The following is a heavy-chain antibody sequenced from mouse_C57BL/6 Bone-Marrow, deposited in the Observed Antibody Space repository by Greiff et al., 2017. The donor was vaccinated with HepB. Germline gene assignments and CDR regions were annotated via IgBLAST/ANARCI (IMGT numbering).Heavy chain of an antibody. CDR1: GFTFSSYG. J-gene: IGHJ2*01. CDR2: ISSGGSYT. CDR3: ARQGDVFDY. V-gene: IGHV5-6*01. Sequence: DVQLVESGGDLVKPGGSLKLSCAASGFTFSSYGMSWVPQTPVKRLEWVATISSGGSYTYYPDSVKGRFTISRDNAKNTLYLQMSSLKSEDTAMYYCARQGDVFDYWGQGTTLTVSS.